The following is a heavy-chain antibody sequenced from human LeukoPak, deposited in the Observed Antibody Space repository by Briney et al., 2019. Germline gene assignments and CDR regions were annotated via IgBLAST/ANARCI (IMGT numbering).Heavy chain of an antibody. CDR1: GYSFTSYW. CDR3: ARTLAAAGRAPYISWHLADI. Sequence: GESLKISCKGSGYSFTSYWIGWVRQMPGKGLEWMGIIYPGDSDTRYSPSFQGQVTISADKSISTAYLQWSSLKASDTAMYYCARTLAAAGRAPYISWHLADIWGQGTMVTVSS. V-gene: IGHV5-51*01. J-gene: IGHJ3*02. CDR2: IYPGDSDT. D-gene: IGHD6-13*01.